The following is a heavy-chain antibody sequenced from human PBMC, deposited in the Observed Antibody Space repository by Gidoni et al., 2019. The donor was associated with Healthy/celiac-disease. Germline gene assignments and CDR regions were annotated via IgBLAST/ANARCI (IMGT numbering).Heavy chain of an antibody. CDR1: GGSISSYY. Sequence: QVQLRESGPGLLNPSETLSPTCPVSGGSISSYYWSWIRQPPGKGLEWSGYIYYSGSTNYNPSLKSRVTISVDTSKNQFSLKLSSVTAADTAVYYCARVGYDYIWGSSIFDYWGQGTLVTVSS. CDR3: ARVGYDYIWGSSIFDY. V-gene: IGHV4-59*01. CDR2: IYYSGST. D-gene: IGHD3-16*01. J-gene: IGHJ4*02.